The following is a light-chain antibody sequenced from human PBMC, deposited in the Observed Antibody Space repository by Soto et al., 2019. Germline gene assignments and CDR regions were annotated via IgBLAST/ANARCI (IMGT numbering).Light chain of an antibody. CDR3: QQYNNWWT. V-gene: IGKV3-15*01. Sequence: DILPAQSPATQCHPPGAGATVSCRASQSVSSILAWYQQKRGQAPRLLFCGASTRATGIPARCSGSGSGKEFTLTISSLQSEYFAVYYCQQYNNWWTFGQGTKVDIK. CDR2: GAS. CDR1: QSVSSI. J-gene: IGKJ1*01.